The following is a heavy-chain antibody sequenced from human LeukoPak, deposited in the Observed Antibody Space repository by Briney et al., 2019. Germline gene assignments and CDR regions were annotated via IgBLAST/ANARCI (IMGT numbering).Heavy chain of an antibody. CDR1: GFTFDYYA. CDR3: AKDRQYGDYGGGDFFDS. CDR2: ISWVGDTS. J-gene: IGHJ4*02. V-gene: IGHV3-43D*03. Sequence: GGSLRLSCAASGFTFDYYAMSWVRQAPGKGLQWISSISWVGDTSSYADSVKGRFTVSRDNTKGSLYLQMHSLRSEDTALYYCAKDRQYGDYGGGDFFDSWGQGTLVTVSS. D-gene: IGHD4-17*01.